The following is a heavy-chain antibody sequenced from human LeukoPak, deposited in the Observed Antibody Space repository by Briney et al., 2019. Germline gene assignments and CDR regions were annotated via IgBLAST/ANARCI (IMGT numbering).Heavy chain of an antibody. D-gene: IGHD6-6*01. J-gene: IGHJ3*02. CDR3: ARATLVKGIAARRAFDI. Sequence: SETLSLTCTVSGGSIISYYWSWIRQPAGKGLEWIGRIYPSGTTNYNPSLKSRVTMSLDTSRNQFSLKLSSVTAADTAVYYCARATLVKGIAARRAFDIWGQGTMVTVSS. V-gene: IGHV4-4*07. CDR2: IYPSGTT. CDR1: GGSIISYY.